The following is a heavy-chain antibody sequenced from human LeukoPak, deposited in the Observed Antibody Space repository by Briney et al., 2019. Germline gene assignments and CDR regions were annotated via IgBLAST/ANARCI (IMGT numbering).Heavy chain of an antibody. V-gene: IGHV1-2*02. Sequence: GASVKVSCKASGYTFTGCYMHWVRQAPGQGLEWMGWINPNSGGTNYAQKFQDRVTLTSDTSTSTAYMDLSSLRFEDTAVYYCASDGAYQPPRYWGQGTLVTVSS. CDR1: GYTFTGCY. J-gene: IGHJ4*02. CDR3: ASDGAYQPPRY. CDR2: INPNSGGT. D-gene: IGHD2-2*01.